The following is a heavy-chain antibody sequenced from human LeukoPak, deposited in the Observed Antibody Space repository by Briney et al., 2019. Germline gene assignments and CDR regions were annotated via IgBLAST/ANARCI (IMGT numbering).Heavy chain of an antibody. CDR2: MNPNSGNT. CDR1: GGTFSSYA. Sequence: GASVKVSCKASGGTFSSYAISWVRQATGQGLEWMGWMNPNSGNTGYAQKFQGRVTITRNTSISTAYMELSSLRSEDTAVYYCARDSAEGWFDPWGQGTLVTVSS. V-gene: IGHV1-8*03. J-gene: IGHJ5*02. D-gene: IGHD2-21*01. CDR3: ARDSAEGWFDP.